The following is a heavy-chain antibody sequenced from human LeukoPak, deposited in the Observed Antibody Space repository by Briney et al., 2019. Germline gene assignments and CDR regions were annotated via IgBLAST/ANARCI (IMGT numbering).Heavy chain of an antibody. CDR3: AELGITMIGGV. D-gene: IGHD3-10*02. CDR2: ISSSGSTI. CDR1: GFTFSSYG. J-gene: IGHJ6*04. Sequence: GGSLRLSCSASGFTFSSYGMSWVRQAPGKGLEWVSYISSSGSTIYYADSVKGRFTISRDNAKNSLYLQMNSLRAEDTAVYYCAELGITMIGGVWGKGTTVTISS. V-gene: IGHV3-48*04.